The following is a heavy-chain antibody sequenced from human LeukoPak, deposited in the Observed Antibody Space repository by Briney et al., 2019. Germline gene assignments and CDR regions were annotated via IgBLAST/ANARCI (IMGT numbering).Heavy chain of an antibody. J-gene: IGHJ6*02. D-gene: IGHD3-10*01. Sequence: GGSLRLSCAASGFTFSSYAMSWVRQAPGKGLEWVSAVTASAGNTYYADSVKGRFTISRDNSKNTLYLQVNSLRAEDTAVYYCAKGDYYGSGSSFKNGMDVWGQGTTVTVSS. CDR1: GFTFSSYA. V-gene: IGHV3-23*01. CDR2: VTASAGNT. CDR3: AKGDYYGSGSSFKNGMDV.